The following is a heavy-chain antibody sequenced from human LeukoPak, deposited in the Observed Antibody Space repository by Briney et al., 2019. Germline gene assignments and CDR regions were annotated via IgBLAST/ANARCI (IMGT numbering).Heavy chain of an antibody. Sequence: RPGGSLRLSCAASGFKFDDYGMSWVRQAPGKGLEWVSGISWNGGNTGCADSVKGRFTISRDNAKNSLFLQVNSLRADDTAFYYCAREGIYCVNGVCYLDYWGQGTLVTVSS. CDR1: GFKFDDYG. V-gene: IGHV3-20*04. CDR3: AREGIYCVNGVCYLDY. CDR2: ISWNGGNT. D-gene: IGHD2-8*01. J-gene: IGHJ4*02.